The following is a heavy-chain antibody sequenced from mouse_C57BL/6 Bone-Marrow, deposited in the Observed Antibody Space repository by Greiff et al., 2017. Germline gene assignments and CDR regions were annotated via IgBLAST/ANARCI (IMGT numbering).Heavy chain of an antibody. D-gene: IGHD1-1*01. J-gene: IGHJ2*01. Sequence: VMLQQSGPGLVAPSQSLSITCTVSGFSLTSYAISWVRQPPGKGLEWLGVIWTGGGTNYNSALKSRLSISKDNSKSQVFLKMNSLQTDDTARYYCARNYYYGSRGYFDYWGQGTTLTVSS. CDR1: GFSLTSYA. CDR3: ARNYYYGSRGYFDY. CDR2: IWTGGGT. V-gene: IGHV2-9-1*01.